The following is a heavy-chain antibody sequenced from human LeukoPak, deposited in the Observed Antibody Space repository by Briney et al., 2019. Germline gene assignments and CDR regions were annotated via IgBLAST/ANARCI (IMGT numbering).Heavy chain of an antibody. D-gene: IGHD6-19*01. Sequence: GGSLRLSCAASGFTFSSYAMHWVRQAPGKGLEWVAVISYDGSNKYYADSVKGRFTISRDNSKNTLYLQMNSLRAEDTAVYYCAREVEYSSVDYWGQGTLVTVSS. CDR3: AREVEYSSVDY. V-gene: IGHV3-30*04. CDR2: ISYDGSNK. J-gene: IGHJ4*02. CDR1: GFTFSSYA.